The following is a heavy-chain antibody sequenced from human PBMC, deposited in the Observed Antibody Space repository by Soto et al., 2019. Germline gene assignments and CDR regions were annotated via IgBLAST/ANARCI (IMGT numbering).Heavy chain of an antibody. CDR2: IYYSGSA. J-gene: IGHJ6*03. V-gene: IGHV4-59*01. Sequence: QVQLQESGPGLVKPSETLSLTCTVSGASISSYHWSWIRQTPGKGLEWIGYIYYSGSANYNPSLKGRGTFSVDTSKTQVSLKLSSVTAADTGVYYCAAAVPAEYVFPYYYMDVWGKGTTVTVSS. CDR1: GASISSYH. D-gene: IGHD3-16*01. CDR3: AAAVPAEYVFPYYYMDV.